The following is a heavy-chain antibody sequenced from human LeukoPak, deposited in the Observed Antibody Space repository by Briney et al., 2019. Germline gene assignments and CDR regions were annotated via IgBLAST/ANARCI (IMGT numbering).Heavy chain of an antibody. V-gene: IGHV4-39*07. Sequence: PSETLSLTCTVSGGSISSSSYYWGWIRQPPGKGLEWIGSIYYSGSTYYNPSLKSRVTISVDTSKNQFSLKLSSVTAADTAVYYCARDGEPYYYDSSGYLFWGQGTLVTVSS. CDR2: IYYSGST. CDR3: ARDGEPYYYDSSGYLF. CDR1: GGSISSSSYY. D-gene: IGHD3-22*01. J-gene: IGHJ4*02.